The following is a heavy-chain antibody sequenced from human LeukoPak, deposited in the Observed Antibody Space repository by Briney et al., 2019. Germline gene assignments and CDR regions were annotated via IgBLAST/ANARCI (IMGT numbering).Heavy chain of an antibody. Sequence: GGSLRLSCAASGFTFSSYAMHWVRQAPGKGLEWVAVISYDGSNKYYADSVKGRFTISRDNSKNTLYLQMNSLRAEDTAVYYCAKDFQSGTNDYWGQGTLVTVSS. V-gene: IGHV3-30*18. CDR3: AKDFQSGTNDY. J-gene: IGHJ4*02. CDR2: ISYDGSNK. CDR1: GFTFSSYA. D-gene: IGHD1-26*01.